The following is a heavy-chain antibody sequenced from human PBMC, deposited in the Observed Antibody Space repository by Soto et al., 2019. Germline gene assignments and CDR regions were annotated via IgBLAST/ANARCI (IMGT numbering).Heavy chain of an antibody. CDR2: IYYSGST. J-gene: IGHJ4*02. CDR1: GGSFSSYN. CDR3: ARHNYGSGSTYFDY. D-gene: IGHD3-10*01. Sequence: QVQLQESGPGLVKPSETLSLTCTVSGGSFSSYNWAWIRQPPGKGLEWIGYIYYSGSTNNNPSLKSRVTISVDTSKNQFSLKLNSMTAADTAVYYCARHNYGSGSTYFDYWGQGTLVTVSS. V-gene: IGHV4-59*08.